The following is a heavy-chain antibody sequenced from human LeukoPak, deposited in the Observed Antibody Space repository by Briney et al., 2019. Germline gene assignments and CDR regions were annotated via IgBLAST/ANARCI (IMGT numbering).Heavy chain of an antibody. D-gene: IGHD5-18*01. Sequence: ASVKVSCKASGYTFTGYYMHWVRQAPGQGLEWMGWINPNSGGTNYAQKFQGRVTMTRDTSISTAYMELSRLRSDDTAVYYCARDYVDTAMVTLLDYWGQGTLVTVSS. CDR1: GYTFTGYY. J-gene: IGHJ4*02. CDR2: INPNSGGT. V-gene: IGHV1-2*02. CDR3: ARDYVDTAMVTLLDY.